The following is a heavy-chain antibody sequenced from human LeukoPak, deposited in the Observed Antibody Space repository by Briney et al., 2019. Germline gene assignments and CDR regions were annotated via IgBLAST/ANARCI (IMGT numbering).Heavy chain of an antibody. CDR2: IYPGDSDT. CDR3: ARQYINSSPFDY. V-gene: IGHV5-51*01. Sequence: GESLKISCKGSGYSFPNYWTAWVRQMPGKGLEWMGIIYPGDSDTRYSPSFQGQVTFSADKSITTAYLQWSRLQASDTAMYYCARQYINSSPFDYWGQGTLVTVSS. J-gene: IGHJ4*02. D-gene: IGHD6-6*01. CDR1: GYSFPNYW.